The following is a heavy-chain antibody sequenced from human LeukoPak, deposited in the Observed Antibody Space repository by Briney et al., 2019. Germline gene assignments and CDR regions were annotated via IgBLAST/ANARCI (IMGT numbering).Heavy chain of an antibody. Sequence: GGSLRLSCGASGFTFNTYAMSWVRQAPGTGPEWVSSISTSGGSTYYADFVKGRFTISRDNSKNTLYLQMSTLRGEDTAVYYCAKHLVKNFYDNSGYLRAFDIWGRGTMVTVSP. CDR2: ISTSGGST. CDR3: AKHLVKNFYDNSGYLRAFDI. J-gene: IGHJ3*02. V-gene: IGHV3-23*01. CDR1: GFTFNTYA. D-gene: IGHD3-22*01.